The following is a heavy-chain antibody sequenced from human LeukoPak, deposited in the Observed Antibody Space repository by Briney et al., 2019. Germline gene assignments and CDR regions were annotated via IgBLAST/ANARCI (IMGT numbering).Heavy chain of an antibody. D-gene: IGHD5-18*01. CDR1: GFTFSSYG. CDR2: IRYDGSNK. Sequence: GGSLRLSCAASGFTFSSYGMHWVRQAPGKGLEWVAFIRYDGSNKYYADSVKGRFTISRDNSKNTLYLQMNSLRAEDTAVYYCAKDGDVDTAMVYYYYMDVWGKGTTVTVSS. V-gene: IGHV3-30*02. CDR3: AKDGDVDTAMVYYYYMDV. J-gene: IGHJ6*03.